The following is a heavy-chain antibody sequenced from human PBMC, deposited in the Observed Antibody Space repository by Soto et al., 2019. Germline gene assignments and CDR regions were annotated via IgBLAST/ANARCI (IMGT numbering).Heavy chain of an antibody. CDR1: SGSISSYY. CDR3: ARGYCSSTSCYEFDY. V-gene: IGHV4-59*01. Sequence: SETLSLTCTVSSGSISSYYWNWIRQPPGKGLEWIGSIYYSGNTNYSPSLKSRVTISVDTSKKQFSLKLTSVTAADTAMYYCARGYCSSTSCYEFDYWGQGTLVT. D-gene: IGHD2-2*01. J-gene: IGHJ4*02. CDR2: IYYSGNT.